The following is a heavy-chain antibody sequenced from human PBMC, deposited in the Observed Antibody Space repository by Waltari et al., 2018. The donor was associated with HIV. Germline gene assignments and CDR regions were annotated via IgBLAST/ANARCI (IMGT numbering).Heavy chain of an antibody. CDR2: LFHSGRT. CDR1: GGSISSSSYD. Sequence: QQQLQESGPGLVKPSASLSRTCTVSGGSISSSSYDWALLRQAPGKGLEWIGSLFHSGRTYYSPSLRSRATISGDMSANRFSLKLTSVTATDTAVYFCARHCLQKGWLPQLKYYYGMDVWGQGTTVIVSS. CDR3: ARHCLQKGWLPQLKYYYGMDV. V-gene: IGHV4-39*01. D-gene: IGHD1-1*01. J-gene: IGHJ6*02.